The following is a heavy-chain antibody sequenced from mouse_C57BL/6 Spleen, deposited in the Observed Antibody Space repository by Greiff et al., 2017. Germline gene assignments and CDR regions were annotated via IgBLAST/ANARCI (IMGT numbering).Heavy chain of an antibody. J-gene: IGHJ2*01. CDR2: IRNKANGYTT. CDR3: ARHPLLFHFDY. D-gene: IGHD2-10*01. V-gene: IGHV7-3*01. CDR1: GFTFTDYF. Sequence: EVQGVESGGGLVQPGGSLSLSCAASGFTFTDYFMSWVRQPPGKALEWLGFIRNKANGYTTEYSVSVKGRFTISRDNSQSILYLQMNALRAEDSATYYCARHPLLFHFDYWGQGTTLTVSA.